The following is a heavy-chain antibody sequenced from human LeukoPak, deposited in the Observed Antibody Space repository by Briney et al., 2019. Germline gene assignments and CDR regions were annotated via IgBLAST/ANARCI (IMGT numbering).Heavy chain of an antibody. D-gene: IGHD3-3*01. CDR1: GYTFTSYY. J-gene: IGHJ4*02. CDR3: AREYRAMGLRFLEWLRPPDY. CDR2: INPSGGST. Sequence: GASVKVSCKASGYTFTSYYMHWVRQAPGQGLERMGIINPSGGSTSYAQKFQGRVTMTRDTSTSTVYMELSSLRSDDTAVYYCAREYRAMGLRFLEWLRPPDYWGQGTLVTVSS. V-gene: IGHV1-46*01.